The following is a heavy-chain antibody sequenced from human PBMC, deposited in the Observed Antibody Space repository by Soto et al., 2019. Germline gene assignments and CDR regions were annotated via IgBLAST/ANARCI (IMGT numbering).Heavy chain of an antibody. CDR3: XXXXXSDILTGYYIQTDDY. V-gene: IGHV3-23*01. CDR2: ISGSGGST. J-gene: IGHJ4*02. D-gene: IGHD3-9*01. CDR1: GFTFSSYA. Sequence: EVQLLESGGGLVQPGGSLRLSCAASGFTFSSYAMSWVRQAPGKGLEWVSAISGSGGSTYYADSVKGRFTISRDNSKNTLYLXXXSLXXXXXXXXXXXXXXXSDILTGYYIQTDDYWGQGXLVTVSS.